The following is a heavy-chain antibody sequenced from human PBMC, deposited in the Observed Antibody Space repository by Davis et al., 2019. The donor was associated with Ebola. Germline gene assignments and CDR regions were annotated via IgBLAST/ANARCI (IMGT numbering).Heavy chain of an antibody. CDR3: ARVIGDFYYYGMDV. CDR2: ISAYNGNT. J-gene: IGHJ6*02. D-gene: IGHD2-21*01. CDR1: GYTFTSYY. V-gene: IGHV1-18*04. Sequence: ASVKVSCKASGYTFTSYYMHWVRQAPGQGLEWMGWISAYNGNTNYAQKLQGRVTMTTDTSTSTAYMELRSLRSDDTAVYYCARVIGDFYYYGMDVWGQGTTVTVSS.